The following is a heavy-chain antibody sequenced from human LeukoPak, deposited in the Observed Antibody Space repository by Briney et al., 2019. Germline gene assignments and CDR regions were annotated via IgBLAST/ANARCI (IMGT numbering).Heavy chain of an antibody. CDR2: ISWNSGSI. J-gene: IGHJ4*02. CDR1: GFTFDDYA. Sequence: GRSLRLSCAASGFTFDDYAMHWVRQAPGKGLEWVSGISWNSGSIGYADSVKGRFTISRDNAKNSLYLQMNSLRAEDTALYYCAKDISGSYRSYYFDYWGQGTLVTVSS. V-gene: IGHV3-9*01. D-gene: IGHD1-26*01. CDR3: AKDISGSYRSYYFDY.